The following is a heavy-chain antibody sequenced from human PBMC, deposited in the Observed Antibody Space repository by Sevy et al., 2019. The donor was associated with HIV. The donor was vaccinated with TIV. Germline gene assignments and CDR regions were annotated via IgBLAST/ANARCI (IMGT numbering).Heavy chain of an antibody. V-gene: IGHV4-4*07. CDR1: GGSINSYY. D-gene: IGHD5-18*01. Sequence: SETLSLTCTVSGGSINSYYWTWIRQPAGKGLEWIGRVYFTGITDYNPSLKSRVTMSVDTSKNQFSLNLSSVTAADTAVYYCARDGFSYGYLDYWGQGALVTVSS. CDR2: VYFTGIT. J-gene: IGHJ4*02. CDR3: ARDGFSYGYLDY.